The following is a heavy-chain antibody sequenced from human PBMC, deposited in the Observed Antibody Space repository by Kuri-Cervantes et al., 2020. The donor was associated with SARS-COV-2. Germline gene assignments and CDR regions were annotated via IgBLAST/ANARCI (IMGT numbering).Heavy chain of an antibody. CDR2: IKQDGSEK. CDR1: GFTFSSYW. Sequence: GGSLRLSCAASGFTFSSYWMSWVRQAPGKGLEWVANIKQDGSEKYYVDSVKGRFTISRDNAKNSLYLQMNSLRAEDTAVYYCARDRGVNWNYVIDYWGQGTLVTVSS. D-gene: IGHD1-7*01. V-gene: IGHV3-7*01. J-gene: IGHJ4*02. CDR3: ARDRGVNWNYVIDY.